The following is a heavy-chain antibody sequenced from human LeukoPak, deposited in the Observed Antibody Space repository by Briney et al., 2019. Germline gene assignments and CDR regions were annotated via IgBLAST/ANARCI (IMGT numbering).Heavy chain of an antibody. CDR3: AKDIEEWLVKGGGCFDY. V-gene: IGHV3-30*18. D-gene: IGHD6-19*01. CDR1: GFTFSGSA. Sequence: GGSRRLSGAASGFTFSGSAMHWVRQAPGKGLEWVAVISDDGSNKYYADSVKGRFTISRDNSKNTLYLQMNSLRAEDTAVYYCAKDIEEWLVKGGGCFDYWGQGTLVTVSS. J-gene: IGHJ4*02. CDR2: ISDDGSNK.